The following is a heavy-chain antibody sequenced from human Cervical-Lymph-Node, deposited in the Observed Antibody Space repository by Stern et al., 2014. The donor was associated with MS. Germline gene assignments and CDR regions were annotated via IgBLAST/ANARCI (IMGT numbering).Heavy chain of an antibody. J-gene: IGHJ3*02. CDR2: VSSDGANT. CDR1: GFIFSNYA. Sequence: VQLVESGGGVVQPGGSLRLSCEASGFIFSNYAMHWVRQPPGEGLEWVAVVSSDGANTYFADSVKGRFTISRDNSKNTLYLQMNSLKIEDTAIYYCASQIWGQGTMVTVSS. CDR3: ASQI. V-gene: IGHV3-30*01.